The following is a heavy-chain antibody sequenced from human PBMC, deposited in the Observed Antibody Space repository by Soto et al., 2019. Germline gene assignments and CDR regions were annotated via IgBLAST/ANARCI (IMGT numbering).Heavy chain of an antibody. CDR2: ISYDGSNK. V-gene: IGHV3-30-3*01. CDR3: ARDDRLLASSGYCSSTSCYHAFDI. Sequence: QVQLVESGGGVVQPGRSLRLSCAASGFTFSSYAMHWVRQAPGKGLEWVAVISYDGSNKYYADSVKGRFTISRDNSKNTLYLQMNSLRAEDTAVYYCARDDRLLASSGYCSSTSCYHAFDIWGQGTMVTVSS. J-gene: IGHJ3*02. CDR1: GFTFSSYA. D-gene: IGHD2-2*03.